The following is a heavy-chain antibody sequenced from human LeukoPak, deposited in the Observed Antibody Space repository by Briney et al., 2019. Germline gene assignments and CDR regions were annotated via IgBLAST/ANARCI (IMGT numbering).Heavy chain of an antibody. D-gene: IGHD3-10*01. Sequence: PGGSLRLSCAASGFTFSNDAMSWVRQAPGKGLEWVSTVSDSAGSTYYADSVKGRFTISRDNSTNTLYLPMNSLRAADTAVYYCAKDSPHGSGSYYSVHYFDYWGQGTLVTVSS. J-gene: IGHJ4*02. CDR1: GFTFSNDA. CDR2: VSDSAGST. CDR3: AKDSPHGSGSYYSVHYFDY. V-gene: IGHV3-23*01.